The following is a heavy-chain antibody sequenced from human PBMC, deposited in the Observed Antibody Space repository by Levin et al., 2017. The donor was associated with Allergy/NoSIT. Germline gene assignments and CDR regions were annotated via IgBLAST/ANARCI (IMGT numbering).Heavy chain of an antibody. J-gene: IGHJ6*02. CDR2: ISWDGGST. V-gene: IGHV3-43*01. D-gene: IGHD3-22*01. Sequence: GGSLRLSCAASGFTFDDYTMHWVRQAPGKGLEWVSLISWDGGSTYYADSVKGRFTISRDNSKNSLYLQMNSLRTEDTALYYCAKDRGGWLDSGGMDVWGQGTTVTVSS. CDR3: AKDRGGWLDSGGMDV. CDR1: GFTFDDYT.